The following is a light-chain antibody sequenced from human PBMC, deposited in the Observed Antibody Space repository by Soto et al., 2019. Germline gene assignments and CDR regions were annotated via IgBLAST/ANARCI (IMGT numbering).Light chain of an antibody. CDR1: QSLVDSDGNTY. CDR3: LQATHWPHT. V-gene: IGKV2-30*01. J-gene: IGKJ2*01. Sequence: DVVMTQSPFFLPVTLAQPASVTCRSTQSLVDSDGNTYLIWFHQRPGQSPRRLIYQISNRDSGVPDRFSGTGSGTEFTLQSSRVEAEDVGVYYCLQATHWPHTFGQGTKLEI. CDR2: QIS.